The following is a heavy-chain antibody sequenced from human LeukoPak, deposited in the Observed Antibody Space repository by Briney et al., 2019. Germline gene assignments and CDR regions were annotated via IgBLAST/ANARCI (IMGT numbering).Heavy chain of an antibody. J-gene: IGHJ4*02. CDR1: GFTFSSYT. V-gene: IGHV3-48*04. CDR2: ISSSGSTI. CDR3: TRGGSSGWFYFDY. Sequence: GGSLRLSCAASGFTFSSYTMNWVRQAPGKGLEWVSYISSSGSTIYYADSVKGRFTISRDNAKNSLYLQVNSLRAEDTAVYYCTRGGSSGWFYFDYWGQGTLVTVSS. D-gene: IGHD6-19*01.